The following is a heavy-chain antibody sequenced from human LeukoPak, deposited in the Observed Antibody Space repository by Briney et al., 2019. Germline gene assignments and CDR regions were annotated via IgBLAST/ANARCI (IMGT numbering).Heavy chain of an antibody. D-gene: IGHD6-13*01. CDR2: INHSGST. Sequence: SETLSLTCAVYGGSFSGYYWSWIRQPPGKGLEWIGEINHSGSTNYNPSLKSRVTISVDTSKNQFSLKLSSVTAADTAVYYCARGSIAAAIDYSGQGTLVTVSS. CDR1: GGSFSGYY. J-gene: IGHJ4*02. V-gene: IGHV4-34*01. CDR3: ARGSIAAAIDY.